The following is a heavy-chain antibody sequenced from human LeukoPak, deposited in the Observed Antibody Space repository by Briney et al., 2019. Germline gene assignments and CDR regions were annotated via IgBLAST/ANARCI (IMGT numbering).Heavy chain of an antibody. Sequence: GESLKISCKGLGYSFSTYWNAWVRQRPGKGLEWMGIIYPGGSETRYAPSFQGQVTISADTSTSTAYLQWSSLRASDTAMYYCARASRDGYNQNFDHWGQGTQVTVSS. CDR3: ARASRDGYNQNFDH. V-gene: IGHV5-51*01. D-gene: IGHD5-24*01. J-gene: IGHJ4*02. CDR1: GYSFSTYW. CDR2: IYPGGSET.